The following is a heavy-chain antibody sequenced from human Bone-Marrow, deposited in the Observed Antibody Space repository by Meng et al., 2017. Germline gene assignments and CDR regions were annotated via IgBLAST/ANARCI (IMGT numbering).Heavy chain of an antibody. D-gene: IGHD6-19*01. CDR3: ASWIYSCGWQ. V-gene: IGHV4/OR15-8*02. Sequence: QVVLEEPGPGLLKPSGPRSLTCFVSSGSISSIDWWSWFRQPPGKGLEWIGEIYHGGDTNYNPSLKSRVTIAIDKSKNQFSLKLSSVTAADTAVYYCASWIYSCGWQWGQGALVTVSS. J-gene: IGHJ4*02. CDR1: SGSISSIDW. CDR2: IYHGGDT.